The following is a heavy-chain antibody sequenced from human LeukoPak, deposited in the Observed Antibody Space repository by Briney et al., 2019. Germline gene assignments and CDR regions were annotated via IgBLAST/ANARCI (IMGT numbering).Heavy chain of an antibody. CDR1: GGTFSSYA. CDR2: ISPNSGGT. J-gene: IGHJ4*02. CDR3: VRGCYSTTCYTNAFDY. Sequence: VASVKVSCKASGGTFSSYAISWVRQAPGQGLEWMGWISPNSGGTNYAQNFQGRVTMTWDTSISTAYMDLSSLRSDDTAVYYCVRGCYSTTCYTNAFDYWGQGTLVTVSS. D-gene: IGHD2-2*02. V-gene: IGHV1-2*02.